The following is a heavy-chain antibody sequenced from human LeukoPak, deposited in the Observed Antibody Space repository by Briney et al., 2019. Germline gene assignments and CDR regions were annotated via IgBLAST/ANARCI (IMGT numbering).Heavy chain of an antibody. J-gene: IGHJ3*02. CDR2: IRRKVSNYAT. Sequence: QPGGSLRLSCAASGFTFSGSAMHWVRQASGKGLEWVGRIRRKVSNYATAYAASVKGRFTVSRDDSKNTAYLQMDSLKTEDTAVYYCASAQISPDAFEIWGQGTMVTVSS. CDR1: GFTFSGSA. V-gene: IGHV3-73*01. CDR3: ASAQISPDAFEI.